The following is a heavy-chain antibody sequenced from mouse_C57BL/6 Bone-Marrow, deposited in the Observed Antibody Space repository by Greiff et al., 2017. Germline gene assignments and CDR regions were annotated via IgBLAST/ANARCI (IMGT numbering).Heavy chain of an antibody. CDR1: GYTFTNYW. Sequence: VQLQASGAELVRPGTSVKMSCKASGYTFTNYWLGWAKQRPGHGLEWIGDIYPGGGYTNSNEKFKGKATLTADKYSSTAYMQFSSLTSEDSAIYYCARLDGYSYYDYWGQGTTLTVSS. CDR3: ARLDGYSYYDY. V-gene: IGHV1-63*01. J-gene: IGHJ2*01. D-gene: IGHD2-3*01. CDR2: IYPGGGYT.